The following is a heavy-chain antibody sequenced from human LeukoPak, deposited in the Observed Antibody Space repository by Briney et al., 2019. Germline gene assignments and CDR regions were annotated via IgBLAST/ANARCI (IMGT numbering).Heavy chain of an antibody. V-gene: IGHV3-53*01. CDR1: GFTVSSNY. CDR3: ARDGFSSGYPYDAFDI. J-gene: IGHJ3*02. CDR2: IYSGGST. Sequence: PGGSLRLSCAASGFTVSSNYMSWVRQAPGKGLEWVSVIYSGGSTYYADSVKGRFTISRDNSKNTLYLQMNSLRAEDTAVYHCARDGFSSGYPYDAFDIWGQGTMVTVSS. D-gene: IGHD3-22*01.